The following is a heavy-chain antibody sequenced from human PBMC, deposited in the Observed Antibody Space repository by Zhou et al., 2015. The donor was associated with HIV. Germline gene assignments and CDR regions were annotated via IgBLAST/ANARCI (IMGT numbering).Heavy chain of an antibody. CDR3: AGHFLSDTRIRSRPWT. CDR1: GGTFSNYA. Sequence: QVQLVQSGAEVKKPGSSVKVSCKASGGTFSNYAISWVRQAPGHGLEWVGRNIPNFGVSNYAQKFQGRVTITADKSMGTAYMELSSLRSDDTAVYYCAGHFLSDTRIRSRPWTWAQGTLVTVSS. J-gene: IGHJ4*02. V-gene: IGHV1-69*09. CDR2: NIPNFGVS. D-gene: IGHD1-1*01.